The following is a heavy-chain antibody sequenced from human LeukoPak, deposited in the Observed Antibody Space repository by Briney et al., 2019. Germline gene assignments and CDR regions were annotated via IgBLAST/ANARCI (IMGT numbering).Heavy chain of an antibody. CDR3: ARGGGLDV. CDR1: GFTFSSYW. D-gene: IGHD3-16*01. Sequence: GGSLRLSCAASGFTFSSYWMNWARQAPGKGLEWVASINHNGNVDYYVDSVKGRFTISRDNAKNSLYLQMSNLSAEDTAVYFCARGGGLDVWGQGATVTVSS. J-gene: IGHJ6*02. CDR2: INHNGNVD. V-gene: IGHV3-7*03.